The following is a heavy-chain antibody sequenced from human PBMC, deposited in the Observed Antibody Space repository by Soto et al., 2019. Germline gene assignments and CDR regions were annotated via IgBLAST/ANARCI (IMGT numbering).Heavy chain of an antibody. CDR1: Y. CDR2: IYTTGAT. D-gene: IGHD3-10*01. V-gene: IGHV4-4*07. Sequence: YWTWIRQPAGKGLEWIGRIYTTGATTYNPSLRSRVTMSVDTSKNQFSLELSSVTAADTAVYYCARRASGSGRHFDNWGQGTLVTVSS. CDR3: ARRASGSGRHFDN. J-gene: IGHJ4*02.